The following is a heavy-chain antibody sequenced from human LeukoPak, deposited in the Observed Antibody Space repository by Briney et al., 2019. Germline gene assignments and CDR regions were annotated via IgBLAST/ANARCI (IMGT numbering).Heavy chain of an antibody. CDR3: ARHVSGTYYYDSSDYYYGMDV. CDR1: GGSISSYY. CDR2: IYYSGST. Sequence: SETLSLTCTVSGGSISSYYWSWIRQPPGKGLEWIGYIYYSGSTNYNPSLKSRVTISVDTSKNQFSLKLSSVTAADTAVYYCARHVSGTYYYDSSDYYYGMDVWGQGTTVTVSS. V-gene: IGHV4-59*08. J-gene: IGHJ6*02. D-gene: IGHD3-22*01.